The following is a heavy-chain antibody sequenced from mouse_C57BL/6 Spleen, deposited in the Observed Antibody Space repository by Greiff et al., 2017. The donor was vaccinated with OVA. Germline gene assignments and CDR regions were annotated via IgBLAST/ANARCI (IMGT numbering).Heavy chain of an antibody. CDR1: GYTFTNYW. CDR3: ARCYYGSRGYFDY. J-gene: IGHJ2*01. CDR2: IYPGGGHT. Sequence: QVHVKQSGAELVRPGTSVKMSCKASGYTFTNYWIGWAKQRPGHGLEWIGDIYPGGGHTNYNEKFKGKATLTADKSSSTAYMQFSSLTSEDSAIYYCARCYYGSRGYFDYWGQGTTLTVSS. V-gene: IGHV1-63*01. D-gene: IGHD1-1*01.